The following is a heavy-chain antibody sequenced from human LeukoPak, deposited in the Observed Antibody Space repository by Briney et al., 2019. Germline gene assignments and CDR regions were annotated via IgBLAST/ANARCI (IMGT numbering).Heavy chain of an antibody. CDR3: ARDYSGPIDY. D-gene: IGHD2-15*01. CDR1: GYSISSGYY. J-gene: IGHJ4*02. CDR2: IYHSGST. Sequence: SETLSLTCTVSGYSISSGYYWGWIRQPPGKGLEWIGSIYHSGSTYYNPSLKSRVTISVDTSKNQFSLKLSSVTAADTAVYYCARDYSGPIDYWGQGTLVTVSS. V-gene: IGHV4-38-2*02.